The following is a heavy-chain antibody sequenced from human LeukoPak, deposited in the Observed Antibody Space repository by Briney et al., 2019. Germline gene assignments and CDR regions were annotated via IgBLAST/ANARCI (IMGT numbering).Heavy chain of an antibody. Sequence: PGGSLRLSCAASGFTFSSYGMHWVRQAPGKGLEWVSAISGSGGSTYYADSVKGRFTISRDNSKNTLYLQMNSLRAEDTAVYYCAKAGYYYDSSGYSYWYFDLWGRGTLVIVSS. D-gene: IGHD3-22*01. CDR3: AKAGYYYDSSGYSYWYFDL. V-gene: IGHV3-23*01. CDR1: GFTFSSYG. CDR2: ISGSGGST. J-gene: IGHJ2*01.